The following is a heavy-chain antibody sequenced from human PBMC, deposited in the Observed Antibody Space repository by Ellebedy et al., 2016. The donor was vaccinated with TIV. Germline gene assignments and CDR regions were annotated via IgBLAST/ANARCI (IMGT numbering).Heavy chain of an antibody. Sequence: PGGSLRLSCAASGLNFNSLYMAWVRKAPGRGLECVAKINPHGDAMSYVDSVKGRFTVSRDNAKNSLYLQMNSLRADDTAVYYCATDPNWGAYWGQGALVTVSS. CDR1: GLNFNSLY. CDR3: ATDPNWGAY. CDR2: INPHGDAM. D-gene: IGHD7-27*01. J-gene: IGHJ4*02. V-gene: IGHV3-7*03.